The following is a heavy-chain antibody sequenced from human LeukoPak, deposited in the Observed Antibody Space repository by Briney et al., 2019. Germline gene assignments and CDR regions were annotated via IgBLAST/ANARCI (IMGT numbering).Heavy chain of an antibody. CDR3: AVTNRKPYSSSWNPFGY. D-gene: IGHD6-13*01. Sequence: ASVRVSCKASGYTFTSYGISWVRQAPGQGLEWMGWISAYNGNTNYAQKLQGRVTMTTDTSTSTAYMELRSLRSDDTAVYYCAVTNRKPYSSSWNPFGYWGQGTLVTVSS. CDR2: ISAYNGNT. V-gene: IGHV1-18*01. CDR1: GYTFTSYG. J-gene: IGHJ4*02.